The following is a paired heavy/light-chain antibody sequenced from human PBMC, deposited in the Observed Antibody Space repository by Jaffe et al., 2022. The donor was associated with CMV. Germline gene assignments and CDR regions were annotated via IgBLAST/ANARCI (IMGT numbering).Heavy chain of an antibody. CDR2: INHSGST. D-gene: IGHD6-13*01. CDR3: ARGEREGAAGIRIDP. CDR1: GGSFSGYH. J-gene: IGHJ5*02. V-gene: IGHV4-34*01. Sequence: QVQLHQWGAGLLKPSETLSLTCAVYGGSFSGYHWTWIRQPPGKGLEWIGEINHSGSTNYIPSLKRRVTISVDTSKNQFSLKLSSVTAADTAVYYCARGEREGAAGIRIDPWGQGTLVTVST.
Light chain of an antibody. CDR2: DNV. CDR3: AAWDDSLNSNWV. CDR1: SSNIGSNT. Sequence: QSVLTQPPSASGTPGQRVTISCSGSSSNIGSNTVSWFQQLPGAAPKLLIYDNVQRPSGVPDRFSGSKSGTSASLAISGLQSEDEADYYCAAWDDSLNSNWVFGGGTKLTVL. V-gene: IGLV1-44*01. J-gene: IGLJ3*02.